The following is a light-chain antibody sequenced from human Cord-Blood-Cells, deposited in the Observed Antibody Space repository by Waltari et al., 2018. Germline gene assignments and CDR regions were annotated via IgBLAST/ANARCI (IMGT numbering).Light chain of an antibody. V-gene: IGLV2-23*01. CDR1: SSDVGSYNL. Sequence: QSALTQPASVSGSPGQSITISCTGTSSDVGSYNLFSWYQQHPGKDPKLMIYEGSKRPSGVSTRFSGSKSGNTASLTISGLQAEDEADYYCCSYAGSHVVFGGGTKLTVL. J-gene: IGLJ2*01. CDR2: EGS. CDR3: CSYAGSHVV.